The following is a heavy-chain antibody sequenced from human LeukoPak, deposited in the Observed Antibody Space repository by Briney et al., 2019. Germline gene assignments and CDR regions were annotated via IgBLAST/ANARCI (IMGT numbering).Heavy chain of an antibody. Sequence: GGSLRLSCVASGFTFSSYAMSWVRQAPGKGLEWVSYISSSGSTIYYADSVKGRFTISRDNAKNSLYLQMNSLRAEDTAVYYCAELGITMIGGVWGKGTTVTISS. J-gene: IGHJ6*04. CDR1: GFTFSSYA. D-gene: IGHD3-10*02. V-gene: IGHV3-48*03. CDR3: AELGITMIGGV. CDR2: ISSSGSTI.